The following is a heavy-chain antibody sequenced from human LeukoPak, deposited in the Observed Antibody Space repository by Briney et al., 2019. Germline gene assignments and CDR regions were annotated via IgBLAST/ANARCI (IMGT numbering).Heavy chain of an antibody. Sequence: ASVKVSCKASGYTFTGYYMHWVRQAPGQGLEWMGWINPNSGGTNYAQKFQGRVTMTRDTSISTAYMELSRLRSDDTAVYYCARLIADSSGYRVDYWGQGTLVTVSS. J-gene: IGHJ4*02. V-gene: IGHV1-2*02. CDR3: ARLIADSSGYRVDY. CDR2: INPNSGGT. CDR1: GYTFTGYY. D-gene: IGHD3-22*01.